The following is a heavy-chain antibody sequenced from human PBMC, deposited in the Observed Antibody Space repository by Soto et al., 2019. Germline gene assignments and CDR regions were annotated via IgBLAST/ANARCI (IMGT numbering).Heavy chain of an antibody. J-gene: IGHJ4*02. CDR1: GGTFSSYA. V-gene: IGHV1-69*13. CDR2: IIPIFGTA. CDR3: ASRRYYDFWSGYYGVDY. D-gene: IGHD3-3*01. Sequence: SVKVSCKASGGTFSSYAISWVRQAPGQGLEWMGGIIPIFGTANYAQKFQGRVTITADESTSTAYMELSSLRSEDTAVYYCASRRYYDFWSGYYGVDYWGQGTLVTVPQ.